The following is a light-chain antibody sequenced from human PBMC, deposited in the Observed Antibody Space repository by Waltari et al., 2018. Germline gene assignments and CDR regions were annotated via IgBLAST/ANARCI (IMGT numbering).Light chain of an antibody. J-gene: IGKJ3*01. CDR3: QQANSLVFT. Sequence: DSQMTQSPSSISASVGDSVTMTCRASQGIGSWLAWYQQKPGKAPKLLIYGASTLQSGVPSRFSGSGSGTDFILTISSLQPEDFATYYCQQANSLVFTFGPGTKVEVK. V-gene: IGKV1-12*01. CDR1: QGIGSW. CDR2: GAS.